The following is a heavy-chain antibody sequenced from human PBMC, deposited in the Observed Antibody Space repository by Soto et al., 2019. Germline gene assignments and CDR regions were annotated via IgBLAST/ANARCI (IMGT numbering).Heavy chain of an antibody. CDR2: IYYRGNA. V-gene: IGHV4-39*02. J-gene: IGHJ3*01. CDR1: DDSINSDKYY. Sequence: SETLSLTCSVSDDSINSDKYYWGWIRQPPGKGLEWIGSIYYRGNAYYNPSLQTRVSISLDTSKSQFSLKLNSVTAADTAVYFCARDLREPHLVDAYDLWGQGTMVTVSS. CDR3: ARDLREPHLVDAYDL.